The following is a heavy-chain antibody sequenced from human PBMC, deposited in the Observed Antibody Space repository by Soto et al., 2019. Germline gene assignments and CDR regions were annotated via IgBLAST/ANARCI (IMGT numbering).Heavy chain of an antibody. CDR3: SSQDCSGDACKPPN. D-gene: IGHD2-15*01. V-gene: IGHV3-73*01. J-gene: IGHJ4*02. CDR1: GFTFSGSV. Sequence: GGSLRLSCAASGFTFSGSVIHWVRQASGKGLEWVGHIGRKANNYATTYAASVKGRFSISRDDSENTAYLQMNSLKTEDTAVYYCSSQDCSGDACKPPNWGQGTLVTVS. CDR2: IGRKANNYAT.